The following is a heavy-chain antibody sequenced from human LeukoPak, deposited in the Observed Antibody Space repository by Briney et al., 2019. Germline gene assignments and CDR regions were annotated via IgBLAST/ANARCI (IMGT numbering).Heavy chain of an antibody. Sequence: GGSLRLFCAASGFIFKSYWMSWVRQAPGKGLEWVANIKQDGSEENYVDSVKGRFTISRDNSKNTLYLQMNSLRAEDTAVYYCAKDGGGYYTWAFDYWGQGTLVTVSS. CDR3: AKDGGGYYTWAFDY. J-gene: IGHJ4*02. D-gene: IGHD3-22*01. CDR2: IKQDGSEE. V-gene: IGHV3-7*03. CDR1: GFIFKSYW.